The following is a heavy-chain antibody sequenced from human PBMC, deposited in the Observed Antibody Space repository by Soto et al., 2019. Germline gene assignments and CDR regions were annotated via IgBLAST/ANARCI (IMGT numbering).Heavy chain of an antibody. CDR3: AKDSGYNYGYFRWFDP. V-gene: IGHV4-61*08. D-gene: IGHD5-18*01. CDR1: GGSISSGGYY. CDR2: IYYSGST. Sequence: TLSLTWTVSGGSISSGGYYWSWIRQQTGKGLEWIGYIYYSGSTNYNPALKSRVTISVDTSKSQFSLKLSSVTAADTAVYYCAKDSGYNYGYFRWFDPWGQGTLVTVSS. J-gene: IGHJ5*02.